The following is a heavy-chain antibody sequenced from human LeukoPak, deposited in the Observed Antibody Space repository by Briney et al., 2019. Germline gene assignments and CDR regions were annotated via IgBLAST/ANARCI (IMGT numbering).Heavy chain of an antibody. Sequence: PSETLSLTCTVSGGSISTYWWSWIRQPPGKGLEWTGYIYNRATTGTDYNPSLKSRVSISVDTSKNQFYLQLNSVTAADSAVYYCARDGGSGWTGFDYWGQGTLVTVSS. V-gene: IGHV4-59*01. CDR3: ARDGGSGWTGFDY. J-gene: IGHJ4*02. D-gene: IGHD6-19*01. CDR1: GGSISTYW. CDR2: IYNRATTGT.